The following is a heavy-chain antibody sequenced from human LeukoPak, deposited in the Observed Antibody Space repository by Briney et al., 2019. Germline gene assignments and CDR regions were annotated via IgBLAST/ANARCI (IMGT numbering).Heavy chain of an antibody. V-gene: IGHV4-39*07. J-gene: IGHJ4*02. Sequence: SETLSLTCTVSGGSISSGDYYWSWIRQPPGKGLEWIGEINHSGSTNYNPSLKSRVTISVDTSKNQFSLKLSSVTAADTAVYYCARWLTTVTTGPRRYFDYWGQGTLVTVSS. CDR2: INHSGST. CDR1: GGSISSGDYY. D-gene: IGHD4-17*01. CDR3: ARWLTTVTTGPRRYFDY.